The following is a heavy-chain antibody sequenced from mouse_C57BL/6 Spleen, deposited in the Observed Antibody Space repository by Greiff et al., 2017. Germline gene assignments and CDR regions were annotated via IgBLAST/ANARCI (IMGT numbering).Heavy chain of an antibody. CDR3: ARYYGFDY. V-gene: IGHV5-17*01. CDR1: GFTFSDYG. J-gene: IGHJ2*01. Sequence: EVQGVESGGGLVKPGGSLKLSCAASGFTFSDYGMHWVRQAPEKGLEWVAYISSGSSTIYYADTVKGRFTLSKDNAKNSLFLHMTSLRSEDTAMYYCARYYGFDYWGQGTTLTVSS. CDR2: ISSGSSTI. D-gene: IGHD1-1*02.